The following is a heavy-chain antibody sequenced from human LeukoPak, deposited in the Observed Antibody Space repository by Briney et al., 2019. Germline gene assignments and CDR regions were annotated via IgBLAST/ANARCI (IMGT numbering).Heavy chain of an antibody. CDR3: ARLAFPHRGPTDY. V-gene: IGHV3-21*01. Sequence: GGSLRLSCAASGFTFSSYRMNWVRQAPGKGLEWVSSISSSSSYIYYADSVKGRFTISRDNAKNSLYLQMNSLRAEDTAVYYCARLAFPHRGPTDYWGQGTLVTVSS. J-gene: IGHJ4*02. CDR2: ISSSSSYI. CDR1: GFTFSSYR.